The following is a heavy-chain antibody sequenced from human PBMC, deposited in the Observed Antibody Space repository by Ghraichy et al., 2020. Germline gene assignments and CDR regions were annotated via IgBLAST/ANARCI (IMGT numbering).Heavy chain of an antibody. J-gene: IGHJ4*02. CDR2: ISTSGSTI. CDR3: ARDFWSYFDY. CDR1: GFTLNNHE. V-gene: IGHV3-48*03. D-gene: IGHD3-3*01. Sequence: GSLRLSCEVSGFTLNNHEMNWVRQAPGKGLEWISHISTSGSTIEYADSVKGRFTISRDNAKNSLYLEMNNLRPGDTAVYYCARDFWSYFDYWGRGALVTVSS.